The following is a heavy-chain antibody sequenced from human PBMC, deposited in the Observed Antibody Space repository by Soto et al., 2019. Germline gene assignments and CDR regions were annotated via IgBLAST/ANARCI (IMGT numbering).Heavy chain of an antibody. V-gene: IGHV1-18*01. Sequence: GPEVKKPGASVKVSCKATGYTFRSYGVTWVRQAPGRGLEWMGWISGYNGNTENAQNLQGRVTMTTDTSTSTVYMELRSLGSADTAVYYCARDRGVVTSGSAYYFDYWGQGTLVTVSS. CDR3: ARDRGVVTSGSAYYFDY. J-gene: IGHJ4*02. CDR1: GYTFRSYG. CDR2: ISGYNGNT. D-gene: IGHD2-2*01.